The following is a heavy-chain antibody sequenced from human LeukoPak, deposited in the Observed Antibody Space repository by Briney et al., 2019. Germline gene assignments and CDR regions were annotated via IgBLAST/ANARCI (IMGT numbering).Heavy chain of an antibody. V-gene: IGHV4-61*01. J-gene: IGHJ4*02. Sequence: PSETLSLTCTVSGGSVSSGSYYWSWIRQPPGKGLEWIGYIYYSGSTNYNPSLKSRVTISVDTSKNQFSLKLSSVTAADTAVYYCARDRLYRGYGYGFDYWGQGTLVTVSS. D-gene: IGHD5-18*01. CDR2: IYYSGST. CDR1: GGSVSSGSYY. CDR3: ARDRLYRGYGYGFDY.